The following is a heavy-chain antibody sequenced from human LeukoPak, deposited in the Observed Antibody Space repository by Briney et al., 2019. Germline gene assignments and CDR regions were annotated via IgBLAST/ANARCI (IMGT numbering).Heavy chain of an antibody. D-gene: IGHD1-26*01. Sequence: RASVKDSCKASGYTPTGYYMHWVRQAPGQGREWMGWIIPNSGGTNYAQKFQGRVSLTTDTSISTAYMGLSRLRSDDTAVYYCARSGVGANEDLDLWGQGTVVSV. CDR2: IIPNSGGT. J-gene: IGHJ4*02. CDR3: ARSGVGANEDLDL. CDR1: GYTPTGYY. V-gene: IGHV1-2*02.